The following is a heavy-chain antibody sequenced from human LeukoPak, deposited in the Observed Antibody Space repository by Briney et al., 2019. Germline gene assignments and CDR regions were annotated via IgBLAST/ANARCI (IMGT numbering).Heavy chain of an antibody. J-gene: IGHJ4*02. CDR3: ARDLKRLAAVQPPEFDY. V-gene: IGHV3-20*04. Sequence: GGSLRLSCAASGFIFDGYGMSWVRQAPGKGLEWVSGINWNGGSTGYGDSVEGRFTISRDNAKNSLYLQMNGLRAEDTALYYCARDLKRLAAVQPPEFDYRGQGTLFTVSS. D-gene: IGHD6-13*01. CDR2: INWNGGST. CDR1: GFIFDGYG.